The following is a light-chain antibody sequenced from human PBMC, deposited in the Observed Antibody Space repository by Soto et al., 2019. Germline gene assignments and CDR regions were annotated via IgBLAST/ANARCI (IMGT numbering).Light chain of an antibody. V-gene: IGKV1-39*01. J-gene: IGKJ5*01. CDR3: QQSYSTPPT. CDR1: QSISSW. Sequence: DIQMTQSPSTLSASVGDRVTTTCRASQSISSWLAWYQQKPGKAPKLLIYAASSLQSGVPSRFSGSGSGTDFTLTISSLQPEYFATYYCQQSYSTPPTFGQGTRLEIK. CDR2: AAS.